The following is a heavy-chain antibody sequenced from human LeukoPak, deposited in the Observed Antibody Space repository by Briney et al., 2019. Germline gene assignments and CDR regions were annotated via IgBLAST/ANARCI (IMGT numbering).Heavy chain of an antibody. CDR1: GGTFSSYA. CDR3: ARDRSSSWYYYDSSGSVFDY. D-gene: IGHD3-22*01. CDR2: ISAYNGNT. Sequence: ASAKVSCKASGGTFSSYAISWVRQAPGQGLEWMGWISAYNGNTNYAQKLQGRVTMTTDTSTSTAYMELRSLRSDDTAVYYCARDRSSSWYYYDSSGSVFDYWGQGTLVSVSS. J-gene: IGHJ4*02. V-gene: IGHV1-18*01.